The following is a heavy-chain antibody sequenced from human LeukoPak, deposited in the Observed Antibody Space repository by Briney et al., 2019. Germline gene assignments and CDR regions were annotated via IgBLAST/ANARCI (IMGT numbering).Heavy chain of an antibody. J-gene: IGHJ4*02. V-gene: IGHV4-61*02. D-gene: IGHD3-3*01. CDR1: GGSISSGGYS. Sequence: SETLSLTCAVSGGSISSGGYSWSWIRQPPGKGLEWIGRIYTSGSTNYNPSLRSRVTISVDTSKNQFSLKLSSMTAADTAVYYCAREPRDFWSGSLDYWGQGTLVTVSS. CDR2: IYTSGST. CDR3: AREPRDFWSGSLDY.